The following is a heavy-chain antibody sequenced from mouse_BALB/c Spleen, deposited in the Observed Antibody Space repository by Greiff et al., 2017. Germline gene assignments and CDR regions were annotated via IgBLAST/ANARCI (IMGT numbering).Heavy chain of an antibody. CDR1: GYTFTSYT. V-gene: IGHV1-4*01. CDR2: INPSSGYT. Sequence: QVQLQQSGAELARPGASVKMSCKASGYTFTSYTMHWVNQRPGQGLEWIGYINPSSGYTNYNQKFKDKATLTADKSSSTAYMQLSSLTSEDSAVYYCARKGYEMDYWGQGTSVTVSS. D-gene: IGHD2-10*02. J-gene: IGHJ4*01. CDR3: ARKGYEMDY.